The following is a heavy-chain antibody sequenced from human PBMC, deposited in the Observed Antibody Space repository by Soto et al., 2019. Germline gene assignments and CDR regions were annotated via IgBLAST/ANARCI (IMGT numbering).Heavy chain of an antibody. V-gene: IGHV4-59*01. CDR1: GDSIRSYY. Sequence: NPSETLSLTCTVSGDSIRSYYWSWIRQPPGKGLEWIGYISYTGSTHYNPSLKSRVTISADTSKNQFSLKLSSVTTADTALYYCAREGVAAPYYYYYGMDVWGQGSTVTVSS. J-gene: IGHJ6*02. CDR3: AREGVAAPYYYYYGMDV. D-gene: IGHD2-15*01. CDR2: ISYTGST.